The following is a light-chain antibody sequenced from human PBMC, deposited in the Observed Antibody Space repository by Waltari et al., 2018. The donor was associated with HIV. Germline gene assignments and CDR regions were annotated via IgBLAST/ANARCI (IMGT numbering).Light chain of an antibody. J-gene: IGLJ2*01. Sequence: QYALTQPASVSGFLGQSINISCHGIITDSRFYQYFSWYPQHPGKIPRRIIFDINNQPSGVSDHFSGSRSGNSASLTFSGLQSGDEAHYYCASNRLDYTLIFGGGTKLTVL. CDR2: DIN. CDR3: ASNRLDYTLI. V-gene: IGLV2-14*03. CDR1: ITDSRFYQY.